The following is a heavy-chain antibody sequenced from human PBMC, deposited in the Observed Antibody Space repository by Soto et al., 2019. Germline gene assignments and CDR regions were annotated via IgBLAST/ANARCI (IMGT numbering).Heavy chain of an antibody. CDR1: GYTFTSYG. D-gene: IGHD3-3*01. CDR3: ARVGGAYYDFWSGYSDAFDI. CDR2: ISAYNGNT. J-gene: IGHJ3*02. Sequence: QVQLVQSGAEVKKPGASVKVSCKASGYTFTSYGISWVRQAPGQGLEWMGWISAYNGNTNYAQKLQGRVTMITDTSTSTAYMELRSLRSDDTAVYYCARVGGAYYDFWSGYSDAFDIWGQGTMVTVSS. V-gene: IGHV1-18*01.